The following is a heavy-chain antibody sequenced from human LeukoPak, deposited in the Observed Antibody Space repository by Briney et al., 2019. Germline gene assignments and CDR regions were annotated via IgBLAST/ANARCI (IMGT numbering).Heavy chain of an antibody. Sequence: GASVKVSCKASGYTFIDYYMHWVRQAPGQGLEWMGWINPNSGGTNYAQNFQGRVTMTRDTSISAAYMELSRLRSDDTAVYYCARDYGGPSWFGGIDYWGQGTLVTVSS. D-gene: IGHD3-10*01. J-gene: IGHJ4*02. V-gene: IGHV1-2*02. CDR3: ARDYGGPSWFGGIDY. CDR1: GYTFIDYY. CDR2: INPNSGGT.